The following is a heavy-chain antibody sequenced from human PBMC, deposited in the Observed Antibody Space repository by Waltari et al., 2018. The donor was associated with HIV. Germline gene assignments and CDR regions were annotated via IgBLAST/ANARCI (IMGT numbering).Heavy chain of an antibody. CDR1: GFTFSNYW. Sequence: VQLVESGGDLAQPGGSLRLSCVASGFTFSNYWMHWGRQVPGKRLVWVARINTDETIRTYAENVKGRFTISRDNGKNTLYLQMNSLRVEDTAVYYCVSSGLDVWGQGTTVNVSS. CDR2: INTDETIR. CDR3: VSSGLDV. J-gene: IGHJ6*02. V-gene: IGHV3-74*01.